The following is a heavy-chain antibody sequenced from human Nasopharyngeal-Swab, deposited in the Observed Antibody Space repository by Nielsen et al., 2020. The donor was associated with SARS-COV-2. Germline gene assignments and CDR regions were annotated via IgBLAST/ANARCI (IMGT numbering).Heavy chain of an antibody. CDR1: GYTFTGHY. D-gene: IGHD3-10*01. V-gene: IGHV1-2*02. CDR2: INPNSGGT. CDR3: ARRTTFYGSGSLLHYYYYYGMDV. J-gene: IGHJ6*02. Sequence: ASVKVSCKASGYTFTGHYMHWVRPAPGQGLEWMGWINPNSGGTNYAQKLQGRVTMTTDTSTSTAYMELRSLRSDDTAVYCCARRTTFYGSGSLLHYYYYYGMDVWGQGTTVTVSS.